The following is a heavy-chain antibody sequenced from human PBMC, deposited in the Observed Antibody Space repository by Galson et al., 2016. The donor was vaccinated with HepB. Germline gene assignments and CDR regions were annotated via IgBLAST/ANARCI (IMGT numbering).Heavy chain of an antibody. Sequence: SLRLSCAASGFTFTDYGMHWVRQAPGKGLEWAAIIWYDGSYKNYADSVKGRFTISRDNSNNTLYLQMSSLRADDTAVYYCARRRSGGNAIFDYWGQGSLVTVSS. J-gene: IGHJ4*02. V-gene: IGHV3-33*01. CDR1: GFTFTDYG. CDR3: ARRRSGGNAIFDY. D-gene: IGHD4-23*01. CDR2: IWYDGSYK.